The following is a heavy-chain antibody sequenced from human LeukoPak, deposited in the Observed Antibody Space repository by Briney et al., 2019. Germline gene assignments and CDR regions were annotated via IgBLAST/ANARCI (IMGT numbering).Heavy chain of an antibody. CDR3: AKDLSSSWRFCDY. CDR2: ISGSSSST. D-gene: IGHD6-13*01. Sequence: GSLRLSCAASGFTFSSYAMSWVRQAPGKGLEWVSTISGSSSSTYYADSVKGRFTLSRDNSKNTLYLQMNSLRAEDTAVYYCAKDLSSSWRFCDYWGQGTLVTVSS. J-gene: IGHJ4*02. CDR1: GFTFSSYA. V-gene: IGHV3-23*01.